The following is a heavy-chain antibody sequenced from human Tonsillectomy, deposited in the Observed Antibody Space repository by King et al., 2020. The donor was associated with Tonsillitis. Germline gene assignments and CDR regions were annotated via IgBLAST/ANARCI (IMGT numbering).Heavy chain of an antibody. V-gene: IGHV3-23*04. D-gene: IGHD1-26*01. Sequence: EMQLVQSGGGLVQPGGSLRVSCAASGFTFSSYVMNWVRQAPGKGLEWVSGISGSGGGTYYADSVKGRFTISRDNSKNTLFLQMNSLRPEDTAVYYCAKVPTARSYYYYGMDVWGQGTTVTVSS. CDR1: GFTFSSYV. CDR2: ISGSGGGT. J-gene: IGHJ6*02. CDR3: AKVPTARSYYYYGMDV.